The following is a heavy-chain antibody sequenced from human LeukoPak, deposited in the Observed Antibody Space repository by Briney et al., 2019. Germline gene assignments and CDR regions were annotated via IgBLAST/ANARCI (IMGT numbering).Heavy chain of an antibody. CDR1: GGSIRSGDYY. CDR3: ARGVVKYYFDY. Sequence: SQTLSLTCTVSGGSIRSGDYYWSWIRQPPGKGLEWIGYIYYSGSTYYNPSLKSRVTISVDTSKNQFSLKLSSVTAADTAVYYCARGVVKYYFDYWGQGTLVTVSS. V-gene: IGHV4-30-4*01. D-gene: IGHD2-21*01. CDR2: IYYSGST. J-gene: IGHJ4*02.